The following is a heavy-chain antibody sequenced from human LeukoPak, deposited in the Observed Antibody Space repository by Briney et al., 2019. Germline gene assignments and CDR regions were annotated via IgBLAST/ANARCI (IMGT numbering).Heavy chain of an antibody. CDR2: VYYTGST. J-gene: IGHJ4*02. CDR1: GGSVSNYY. Sequence: SETLSLTCSVSGGSVSNYYWSWIRQPPGKGLEWIGYVYYTGSTNYNPSLKSRVTMFEDKSKNQPSLRLYSVTVADTAVYYCARHFAYSSSSYFDYWGQGSLVTVSS. D-gene: IGHD6-6*01. CDR3: ARHFAYSSSSYFDY. V-gene: IGHV4-59*08.